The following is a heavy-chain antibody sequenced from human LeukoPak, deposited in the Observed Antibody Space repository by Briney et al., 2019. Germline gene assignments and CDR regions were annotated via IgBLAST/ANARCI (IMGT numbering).Heavy chain of an antibody. CDR1: GFTFSSYW. CDR2: IKQDGSEK. J-gene: IGHJ4*02. CDR3: ARGKGYSNSFDY. V-gene: IGHV3-7*01. D-gene: IGHD4-11*01. Sequence: GALRLSCAASGFTFSSYWMSWVRQAPGKGLEWVANIKQDGSEKYYVDSVMGRFTTSRDNAKNSLYLQMNSLRAEDTAVYYCARGKGYSNSFDYWGQGTLVTVSS.